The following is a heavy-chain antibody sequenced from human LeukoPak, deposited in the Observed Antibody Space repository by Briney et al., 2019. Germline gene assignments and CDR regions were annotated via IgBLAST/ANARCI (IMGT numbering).Heavy chain of an antibody. J-gene: IGHJ4*02. CDR2: IYYSGST. CDR1: GGSISSSSYY. V-gene: IGHV4-39*01. D-gene: IGHD3-9*01. CDR3: ASTRPNFVDY. Sequence: TSETLSLTCTVSGGSISSSSYYWGWIRQPPGKGLEWIGSIYYSGSTYYNPSLKIRFTISVDTSKHQFSLKLSSVTAADTAVYYCASTRPNFVDYWGQGTLVTVSS.